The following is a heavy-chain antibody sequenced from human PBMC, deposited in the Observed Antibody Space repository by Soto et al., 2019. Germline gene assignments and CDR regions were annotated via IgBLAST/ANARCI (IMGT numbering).Heavy chain of an antibody. Sequence: QVQLVESGGGVVQPGRSLRLSCAASGFTFSSYGMHWVHQAPGKGLEWVAVIWYDGSNKYYADSVKGRFTISRDNSKNTLYLQMNSLRAEDTAVYYCARGFPDSGRSPRVAVDYWGQGTLVTVSS. CDR3: ARGFPDSGRSPRVAVDY. CDR1: GFTFSSYG. V-gene: IGHV3-33*01. J-gene: IGHJ4*02. CDR2: IWYDGSNK. D-gene: IGHD1-26*01.